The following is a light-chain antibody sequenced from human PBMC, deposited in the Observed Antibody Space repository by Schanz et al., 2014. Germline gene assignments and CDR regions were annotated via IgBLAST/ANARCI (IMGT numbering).Light chain of an antibody. J-gene: IGKJ1*01. V-gene: IGKV3-15*01. CDR2: GAS. CDR3: QQYNNWPRT. Sequence: EVVMTQSPATLSVSPGERATLSCRASQSVSSNLAWYQQKPGQAPRLLIYGASTRATGFPARFSGSGSGTEFTLTISSLQSEDFAVYYCQQYNNWPRTFGQGTQVDNK. CDR1: QSVSSN.